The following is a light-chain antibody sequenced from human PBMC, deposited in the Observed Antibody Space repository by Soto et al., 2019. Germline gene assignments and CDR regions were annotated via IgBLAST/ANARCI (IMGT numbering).Light chain of an antibody. Sequence: EIVLIQSPVTLSLSPGERATLSCRASQSVSSNLAWYQQKPGQAPRLLIYGASSRATGIPDRFSGSGSGTDFTLTISRLEPEDFAVYYCQQYGSSLTWTFGQGTKVDIK. CDR2: GAS. CDR3: QQYGSSLTWT. CDR1: QSVSSN. V-gene: IGKV3-20*01. J-gene: IGKJ1*01.